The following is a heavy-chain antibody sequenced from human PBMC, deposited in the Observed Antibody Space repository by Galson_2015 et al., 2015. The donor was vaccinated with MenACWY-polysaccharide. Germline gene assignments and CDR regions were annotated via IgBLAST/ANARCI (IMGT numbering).Heavy chain of an antibody. CDR3: TRFSSYCHDSSGSFDAFYI. J-gene: IGHJ3*02. CDR1: GFNFGDYG. V-gene: IGHV3-49*03. CDR2: IRSKAYGGTP. D-gene: IGHD3-22*01. Sequence: SLRLSCAASGFNFGDYGMIWIRQAPGKGLEWISLIRSKAYGGTPESAASVKGRFTMSRDDSKRIAYLQMNSLNTEDTAVYYCTRFSSYCHDSSGSFDAFYIWGRGTMVTISS.